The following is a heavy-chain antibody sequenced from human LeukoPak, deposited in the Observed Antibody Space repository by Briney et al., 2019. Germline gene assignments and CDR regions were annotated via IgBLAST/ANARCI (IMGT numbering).Heavy chain of an antibody. CDR3: ARQTAAATVHAFHI. Sequence: GGSLRLSCAVSGFTFSSYWMYWVRQAPGKGLEWVANINQDGSEKFYVDSLKGRFTIARDNAKNSLYLQMNSLRAEDTALYYCARQTAAATVHAFHIWGQGTVVTVYS. CDR1: GFTFSSYW. V-gene: IGHV3-7*01. J-gene: IGHJ3*02. CDR2: INQDGSEK. D-gene: IGHD6-13*01.